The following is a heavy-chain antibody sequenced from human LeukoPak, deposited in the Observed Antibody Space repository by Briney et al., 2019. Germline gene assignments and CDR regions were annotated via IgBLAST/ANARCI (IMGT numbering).Heavy chain of an antibody. D-gene: IGHD3/OR15-3a*01. CDR1: RFTFNNYA. V-gene: IGHV3-23*01. CDR3: AKDKGLVIIVDFDY. CDR2: ISGSGGST. J-gene: IGHJ4*02. Sequence: GGSLRLSCAASRFTFNNYAMSWVRQAPGKGLEWVSAISGSGGSTYYADSVKGRFTISRDNSKNTLYLQMNSLRVEDTAVYYCAKDKGLVIIVDFDYWGQGTLVTVSS.